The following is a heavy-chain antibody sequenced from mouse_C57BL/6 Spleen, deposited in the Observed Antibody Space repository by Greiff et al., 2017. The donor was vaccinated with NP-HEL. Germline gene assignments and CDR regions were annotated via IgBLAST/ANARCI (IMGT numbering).Heavy chain of an antibody. CDR3: TRDYYSNYFDY. CDR1: GFTFSSYA. Sequence: EVQRVESGEGLVKPGGSLKLSCAASGFTFSSYAMSWVRQTPEKRLEWVAYISSGGDYIYYADTVKGRFTISRDNARNTLYLQMSSLKSEDTAMYYCTRDYYSNYFDYWGQGTTLTVSS. D-gene: IGHD2-5*01. J-gene: IGHJ2*01. CDR2: ISSGGDYI. V-gene: IGHV5-9-1*02.